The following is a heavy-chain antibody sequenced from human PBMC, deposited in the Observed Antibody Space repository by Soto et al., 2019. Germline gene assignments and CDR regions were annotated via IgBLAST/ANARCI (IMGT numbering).Heavy chain of an antibody. CDR2: ILVAGST. CDR1: GFICGSYD. Sequence: SGGSLRLSCAASGFICGSYDMSWVRQAPGKGLEWVSTILVAGSTHYEDSVKGRFTISRDTSKNTVYLQMNSLTAGDTAVYYCAKATATGGGAFDICGQGTMVTVSS. J-gene: IGHJ3*02. CDR3: AKATATGGGAFDI. D-gene: IGHD2-8*02. V-gene: IGHV3-23*01.